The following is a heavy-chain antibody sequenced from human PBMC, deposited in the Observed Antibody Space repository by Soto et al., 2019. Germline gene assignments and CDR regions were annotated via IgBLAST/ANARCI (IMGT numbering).Heavy chain of an antibody. CDR1: GFSLSTSGVG. D-gene: IGHD3-10*01. J-gene: IGHJ6*02. CDR2: IYWDDDE. V-gene: IGHV2-5*02. Sequence: SGPTLVNPTQTLTLTCTFSGFSLSTSGVGVVWIRQPPGKALQWLALIYWDDDERFSPSLRNRLTITKDTSKNQVVLTMTNMDPVDTATYYCAHQTYYYGSGTIDVWGQGTTVTVSS. CDR3: AHQTYYYGSGTIDV.